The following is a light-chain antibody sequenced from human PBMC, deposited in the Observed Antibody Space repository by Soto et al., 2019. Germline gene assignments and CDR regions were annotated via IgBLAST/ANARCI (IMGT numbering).Light chain of an antibody. CDR3: QHYNNWLGT. CDR2: GAS. CDR1: QNVISS. J-gene: IGKJ4*01. V-gene: IGKV3-15*01. Sequence: EIVVTQSPAILSVSPGERVTLSGRASQNVISSLAWYQQKLGQAPRLLIYGASTRATGIPARFSGSGSGTEFILTISSLQSEDFAVYYCQHYNNWLGTFXGGTKADIK.